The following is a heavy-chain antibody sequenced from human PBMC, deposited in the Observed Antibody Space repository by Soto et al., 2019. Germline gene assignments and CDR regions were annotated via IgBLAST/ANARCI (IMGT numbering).Heavy chain of an antibody. CDR3: ARVVVTYDY. CDR1: GFTFSSYS. J-gene: IGHJ4*02. V-gene: IGHV3-48*01. CDR2: ISGSSTI. D-gene: IGHD2-21*02. Sequence: GESLKISCAASGFTFSSYSMNWVRQAPGKGLEWVSYISGSSTIYYADSVKGRFTISRDNAKNSLYLQMNSLRAEDTAVYYCARVVVTYDYWGQGTLVTVSS.